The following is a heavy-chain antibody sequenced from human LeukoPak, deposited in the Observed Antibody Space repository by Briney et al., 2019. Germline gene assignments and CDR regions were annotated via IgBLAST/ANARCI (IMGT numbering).Heavy chain of an antibody. CDR3: ARSPRRGEFDY. Sequence: PGGSLRLSCAASGFTFSSYEMNWVRQAPGKGLEWVSYISSSGSTIYYADSVKGRFTISRDNTQNSLYLQMNSLGADDTALYYCARSPRRGEFDYWGQGTLVTVSS. CDR2: ISSSGSTI. D-gene: IGHD3-16*01. J-gene: IGHJ4*02. V-gene: IGHV3-48*03. CDR1: GFTFSSYE.